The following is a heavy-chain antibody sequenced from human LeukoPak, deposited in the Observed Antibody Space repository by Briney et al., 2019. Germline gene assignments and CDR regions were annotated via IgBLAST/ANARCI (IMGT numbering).Heavy chain of an antibody. D-gene: IGHD6-6*01. CDR2: ISYDGSNK. J-gene: IGHJ6*02. V-gene: IGHV3-30*18. CDR1: GVTFSGYG. Sequence: GGSLRLSCAASGVTFSGYGMHWVRQAPGKGLEWVAVISYDGSNKYYADSVKGRFTISRDNSKNTLYLQMNSLRAEDTAVYYCANTPSSSKAYGMDVWGQGTTVTVSS. CDR3: ANTPSSSKAYGMDV.